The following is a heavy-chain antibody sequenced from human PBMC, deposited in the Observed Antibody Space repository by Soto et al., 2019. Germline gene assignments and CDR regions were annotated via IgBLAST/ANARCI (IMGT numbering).Heavy chain of an antibody. CDR1: GDSIRGYY. CDR3: ARGYYDSSGYYFRGLDY. J-gene: IGHJ4*02. D-gene: IGHD3-22*01. Sequence: SETLSLTCTVSGDSIRGYYWSWIRQPPGKGLEWIGYIYYSGSTNYNPSLKSRVTISVDTSKNQFSLKLSSVTAADTAVYYCARGYYDSSGYYFRGLDYWGQGTLVTVSS. V-gene: IGHV4-59*01. CDR2: IYYSGST.